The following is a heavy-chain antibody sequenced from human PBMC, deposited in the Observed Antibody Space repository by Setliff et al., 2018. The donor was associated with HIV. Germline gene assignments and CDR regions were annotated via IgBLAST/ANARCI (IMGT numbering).Heavy chain of an antibody. CDR3: ATDCAVVGGTGSLDS. V-gene: IGHV3-23*01. CDR2: ISGSGDST. Sequence: PGGSLRLSCAPSGFTFGSYAMSWVRQAPGKGLEWVSVISGSGDSTFYADSRKGRFTISRDNSMNTLYLQMNSLRAEDTAVYYCATDCAVVGGTGSLDSWGQGTLVTVS. CDR1: GFTFGSYA. J-gene: IGHJ4*02. D-gene: IGHD1-26*01.